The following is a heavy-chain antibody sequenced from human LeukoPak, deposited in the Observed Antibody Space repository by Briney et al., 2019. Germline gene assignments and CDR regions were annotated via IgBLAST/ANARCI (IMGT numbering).Heavy chain of an antibody. D-gene: IGHD3-9*01. V-gene: IGHV4-59*01. Sequence: SETLSLTCTVSGGSISSYYWSWIRQPPGKGLEWIGYIYYSGSTNYNPSLKSRVTISVDTSKNQFSLKLSSVTAADTAVYYCAREHPYYDILTGYDGMDVWGQGTTVTVSS. CDR2: IYYSGST. J-gene: IGHJ6*02. CDR1: GGSISSYY. CDR3: AREHPYYDILTGYDGMDV.